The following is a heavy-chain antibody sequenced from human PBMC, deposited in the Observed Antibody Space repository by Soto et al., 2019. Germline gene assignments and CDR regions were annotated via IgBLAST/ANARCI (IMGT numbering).Heavy chain of an antibody. Sequence: SLTCAISGDSVSSNSAAWNWIRQSPSRGLEWLGRTYYRSKWYNDYAVSVKSRITINPDTSKNQFSLQLNSVTPEDTAVYYCASGPLVAAAGTFYFDYWGQGTLVTVSS. D-gene: IGHD6-13*01. CDR3: ASGPLVAAAGTFYFDY. CDR2: TYYRSKWYN. J-gene: IGHJ4*02. V-gene: IGHV6-1*01. CDR1: GDSVSSNSAA.